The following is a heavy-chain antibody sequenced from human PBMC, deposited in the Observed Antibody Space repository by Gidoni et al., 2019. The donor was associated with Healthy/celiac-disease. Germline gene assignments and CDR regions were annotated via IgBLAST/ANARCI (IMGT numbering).Heavy chain of an antibody. Sequence: QLQLQESGPGLVKPSETLSLTCTVSGGSISSSSYYWGWTRQPPGKGLEWIGSIYYSGSTYYNPSLKSRVTISVDTSKNQFSLKLSSVTAADTAVYYCARDYYDSSLLYYFDYWGQGTLVTVSS. V-gene: IGHV4-39*07. CDR1: GGSISSSSYY. D-gene: IGHD3-22*01. J-gene: IGHJ4*02. CDR2: IYYSGST. CDR3: ARDYYDSSLLYYFDY.